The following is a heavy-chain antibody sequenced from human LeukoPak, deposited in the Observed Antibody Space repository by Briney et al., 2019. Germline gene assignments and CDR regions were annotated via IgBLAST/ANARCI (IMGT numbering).Heavy chain of an antibody. V-gene: IGHV4-39*01. J-gene: IGHJ3*02. CDR1: GGSISSSSYY. CDR2: IYYSGST. CDR3: ARRPMAGPTRDASDI. D-gene: IGHD1-7*01. Sequence: SETLSLTCTVSGGSISSSSYYWDWIRQPPGKGLTWIGSIYYSGSTYYYPSLKSRVTISVDTSKNQFSLNLSSVTAADTAVYYCARRPMAGPTRDASDIWGQGTMVTVSS.